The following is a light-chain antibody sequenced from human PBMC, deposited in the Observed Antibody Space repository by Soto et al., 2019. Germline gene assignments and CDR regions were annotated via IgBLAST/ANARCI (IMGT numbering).Light chain of an antibody. V-gene: IGKV1-33*01. CDR1: QDISNY. CDR2: DAS. Sequence: DLQMTQSPSSLSASVGDRVTITCQASQDISNYLNWYQQKPGKAPKLLIYDASNLETGVPSEFSGNGSGTDFTFTISSLQPEDIATYYCQQYDNLPYTFGQGTKLEIK. J-gene: IGKJ2*01. CDR3: QQYDNLPYT.